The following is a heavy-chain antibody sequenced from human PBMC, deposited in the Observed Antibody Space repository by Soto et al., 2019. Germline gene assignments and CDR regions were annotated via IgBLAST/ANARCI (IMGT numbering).Heavy chain of an antibody. CDR1: GFTFSSYA. CDR3: ARDTGIAAAAHAGYFDY. V-gene: IGHV3-30-3*01. J-gene: IGHJ4*02. Sequence: QVQLVESGGGVVQPGRSLRLSCAASGFTFSSYAMHWVRQAPGKGLEWVAVISYDGSNKYYADSVKGRFTISRDNSENTLYLQMNSLRAEDTAVYYCARDTGIAAAAHAGYFDYWGQGTLVTVSS. CDR2: ISYDGSNK. D-gene: IGHD6-13*01.